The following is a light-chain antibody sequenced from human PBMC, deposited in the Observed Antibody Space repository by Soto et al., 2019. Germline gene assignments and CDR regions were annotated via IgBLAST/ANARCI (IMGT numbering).Light chain of an antibody. J-gene: IGKJ2*01. Sequence: DIQMTQSPSTLSASVGDRVTITCRASQSISSWLAWYQQKPGKAPKLLIYKASSLESGVPSRFSGSGSGTEFTLTISCLQPDDFAPYYCQQYNSYSRYTFGHGTKLEIK. CDR3: QQYNSYSRYT. CDR2: KAS. V-gene: IGKV1-5*03. CDR1: QSISSW.